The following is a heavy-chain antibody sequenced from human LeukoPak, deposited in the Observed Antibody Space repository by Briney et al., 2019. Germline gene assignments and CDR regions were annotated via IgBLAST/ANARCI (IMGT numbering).Heavy chain of an antibody. CDR1: GFTFSSYS. Sequence: GSLRLSCAASGFTFSSYSMNWVRQAPGKGLEWVSSISSSSSYIYYADSVKGRFTISRDNVKNSLYLQMNSLRAEDTAVYYCARSVPSLDYLFDSWGHGTLVTVSS. CDR2: ISSSSSYI. J-gene: IGHJ5*01. V-gene: IGHV3-21*01. CDR3: ARSVPSLDYLFDS. D-gene: IGHD4-11*01.